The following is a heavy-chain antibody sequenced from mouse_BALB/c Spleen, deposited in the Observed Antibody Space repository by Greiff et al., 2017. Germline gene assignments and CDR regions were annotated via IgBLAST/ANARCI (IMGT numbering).Heavy chain of an antibody. CDR1: GYTFTDYA. V-gene: IGHV1-67*01. CDR2: ISTYYGNT. CDR3: ARNYYGSSYGYFDY. Sequence: VQLQQSGPELVRPGVSVKISCKGSGYTFTDYAMHWVKQSHAKSLEWIGVISTYYGNTNYNQKFKGKATMTVDKSSSTAYMELARLTSEDSAIYYCARNYYGSSYGYFDYWGQGTTLTVSS. D-gene: IGHD1-1*01. J-gene: IGHJ2*01.